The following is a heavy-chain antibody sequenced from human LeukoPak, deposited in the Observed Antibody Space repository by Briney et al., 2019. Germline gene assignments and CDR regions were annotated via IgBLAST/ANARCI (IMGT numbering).Heavy chain of an antibody. CDR2: IYPGDSDT. D-gene: IGHD1-26*01. CDR1: GYSFTSYW. Sequence: GESLKISCKGSGYSFTSYWIGWVRQMPGKGLEWMGIIYPGDSDTRYSPSFQGQVTISADKSISTAYLQWSSLKAPDTAMYYCARQIVGATTANWFDPWGQGTLVTVSS. V-gene: IGHV5-51*01. J-gene: IGHJ5*02. CDR3: ARQIVGATTANWFDP.